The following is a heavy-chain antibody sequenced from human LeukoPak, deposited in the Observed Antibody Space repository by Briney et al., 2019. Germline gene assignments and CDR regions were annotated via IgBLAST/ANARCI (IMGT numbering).Heavy chain of an antibody. CDR1: GYSFTSYW. CDR3: ARKSREYFDY. J-gene: IGHJ4*02. Sequence: GESLKITCKGSGYSFTSYWIGWVRQMPGKGLEWMGIIYPGDPDTRYSPSFQGQVTISADKSISTAYLQWSSLKASDTAMYYCARKSREYFDYWGQGALDGVSS. V-gene: IGHV5-51*01. CDR2: IYPGDPDT.